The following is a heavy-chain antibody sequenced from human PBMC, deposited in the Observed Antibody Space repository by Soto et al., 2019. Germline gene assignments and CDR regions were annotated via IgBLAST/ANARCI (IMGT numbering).Heavy chain of an antibody. J-gene: IGHJ4*02. D-gene: IGHD3-3*01. CDR2: IIPIFGTA. CDR3: ARVSLRFLEWSTSRGYYFDY. CDR1: GGTFSSYS. Sequence: GASVKVSCKASGGTFSSYSISWVRQAPGQGLECMGGIIPIFGTANYAQKFQGRVTITADKSTSTAYMELSSLRSEDTAVYYCARVSLRFLEWSTSRGYYFDYWGQGTLVTVSS. V-gene: IGHV1-69*06.